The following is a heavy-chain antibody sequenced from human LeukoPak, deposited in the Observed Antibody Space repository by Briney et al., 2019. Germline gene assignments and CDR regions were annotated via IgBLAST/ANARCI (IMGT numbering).Heavy chain of an antibody. Sequence: PRGSLRLSCAASGFTVSSNYMSWVRQAPGKGLEWVSVIYSGGSTYYADSVKGRFTISRDNSKNTLYLQMNSLRAEDTAVYYCARDSEWGYFDYWGQGTLVTVSS. J-gene: IGHJ4*02. V-gene: IGHV3-53*01. CDR3: ARDSEWGYFDY. D-gene: IGHD1-26*01. CDR2: IYSGGST. CDR1: GFTVSSNY.